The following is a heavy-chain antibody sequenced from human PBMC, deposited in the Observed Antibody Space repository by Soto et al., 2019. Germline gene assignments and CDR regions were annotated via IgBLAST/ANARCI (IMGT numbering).Heavy chain of an antibody. CDR2: ISSSGSTI. J-gene: IGHJ4*02. CDR1: GFTFSDYY. D-gene: IGHD3-22*01. CDR3: AREDNYYGYYYDSSGSRLFDY. Sequence: LRLSCAASGFTFSDYYMSWIRQAPGKGLEWVSYISSSGSTIYYADSVKGRFTISRDNAKNSLYLQMNSLRAEDTAVYYCAREDNYYGYYYDSSGSRLFDYWGQGTLVTVSS. V-gene: IGHV3-11*01.